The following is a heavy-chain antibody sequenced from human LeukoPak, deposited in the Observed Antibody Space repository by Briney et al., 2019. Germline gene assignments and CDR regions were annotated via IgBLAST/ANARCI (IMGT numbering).Heavy chain of an antibody. CDR1: AFTFSDYY. D-gene: IGHD2-15*01. CDR2: ISSSSSDT. J-gene: IGHJ6*02. Sequence: GGSLRLSCAASAFTFSDYYMSWIRQAPGKGLEWVSYISSSSSDTNYADSVKGRFTISRDNAKNSLYLQMISLRAEDTAVYYCAKEGVAATVAYYYYGMDVWGQGTTVTVSS. CDR3: AKEGVAATVAYYYYGMDV. V-gene: IGHV3-11*06.